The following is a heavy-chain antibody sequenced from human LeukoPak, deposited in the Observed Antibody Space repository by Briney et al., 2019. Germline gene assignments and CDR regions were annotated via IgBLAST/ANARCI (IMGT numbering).Heavy chain of an antibody. V-gene: IGHV1-8*01. J-gene: IGHJ3*02. CDR2: MNPNSGNT. Sequence: ASVKVSCKASGYTFTSYDINWVRQATEQGLEWMGWMNPNSGNTGYAQKFQGRVTMTRNTSISTAYMELSSLRSEDTAVYYCARVTYGPHAFDIWGQGTMVTVSS. CDR3: ARVTYGPHAFDI. D-gene: IGHD3-16*01. CDR1: GYTFTSYD.